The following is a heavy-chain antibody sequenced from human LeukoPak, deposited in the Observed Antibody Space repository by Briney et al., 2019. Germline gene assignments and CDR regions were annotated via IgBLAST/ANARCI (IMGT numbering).Heavy chain of an antibody. J-gene: IGHJ4*02. CDR1: GFTFSTYG. CDR3: AKGTSTYSSGSFDY. V-gene: IGHV3-23*01. Sequence: GGTLRLSCSASGFTFSTYGMSWVRQAPGKGLEWVISISGSGSTTFYADSVKGRFTISRDNSKNMLYLQMTSLRAEDTAVYYCAKGTSTYSSGSFDYWGRGTLVTVSS. CDR2: ISGSGSTT. D-gene: IGHD6-19*01.